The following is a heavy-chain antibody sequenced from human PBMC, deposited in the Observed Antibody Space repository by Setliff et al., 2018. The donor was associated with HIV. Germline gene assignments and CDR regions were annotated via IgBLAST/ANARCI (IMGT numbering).Heavy chain of an antibody. CDR2: IHHSGST. J-gene: IGHJ3*01. V-gene: IGHV4-38-2*02. D-gene: IGHD2-2*02. CDR1: GGSISSYY. Sequence: SETLSLTCTVSGGSISSYYWSWTRQPPGKGLEWIGSIHHSGSTYYNPSLKGRVTISVDTSKNQLSLKLSSVTAADTAVYYCARDTHYCGSTSCYSPRDAFDVWGQGTMVTVSS. CDR3: ARDTHYCGSTSCYSPRDAFDV.